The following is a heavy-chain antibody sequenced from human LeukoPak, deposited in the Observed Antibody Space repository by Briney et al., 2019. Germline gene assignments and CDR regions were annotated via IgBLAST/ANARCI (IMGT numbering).Heavy chain of an antibody. J-gene: IGHJ4*02. CDR2: IWNDGSNK. Sequence: GGSLRLSCAASGFSFSGYGMHWVRQAPGKGLEWVAVIWNDGSNKYYADSVKGRLTISRDNSKNTLYLQMSSLRSEDTAVYYCATDWRLWPHGWGQGTLVTVSS. CDR1: GFSFSGYG. CDR3: ATDWRLWPHG. V-gene: IGHV3-33*01. D-gene: IGHD5-18*01.